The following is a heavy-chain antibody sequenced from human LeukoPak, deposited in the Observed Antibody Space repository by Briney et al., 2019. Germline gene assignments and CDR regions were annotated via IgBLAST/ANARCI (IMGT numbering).Heavy chain of an antibody. CDR1: GGSISSYY. CDR3: ARDNWEMATTDY. CDR2: NYYRGRT. J-gene: IGHJ4*02. Sequence: SATLSLTCTVSGGSISSYYWSSVRQPPRKGLERIGYNYYRGRTNYNPSLKSRVNISVDTSKNQFALKMSSVTAAETAVYYCARDNWEMATTDYWGQGTLVTVSS. V-gene: IGHV4-59*12. D-gene: IGHD5-24*01.